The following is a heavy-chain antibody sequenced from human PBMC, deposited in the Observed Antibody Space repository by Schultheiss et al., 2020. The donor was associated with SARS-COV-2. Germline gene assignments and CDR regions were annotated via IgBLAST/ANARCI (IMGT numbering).Heavy chain of an antibody. CDR3: ARHTRSGDWGFDY. CDR2: INHSGST. J-gene: IGHJ4*02. Sequence: SQTLSLTCSVYGGSFSGYYWRWIRQPPGKGLEWIGEINHSGSTNYNPSLKSRVTISVDTSKNQFSLKLSSVTAADTAVYYCARHTRSGDWGFDYWGQGTLVTVSS. D-gene: IGHD7-27*01. V-gene: IGHV4-34*01. CDR1: GGSFSGYY.